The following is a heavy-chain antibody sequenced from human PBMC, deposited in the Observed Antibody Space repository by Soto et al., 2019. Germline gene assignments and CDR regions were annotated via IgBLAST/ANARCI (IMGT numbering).Heavy chain of an antibody. CDR3: ARLWTEGATSREKPLDR. Sequence: QIQLVQSGGGVKTPGASVKVSCTTSRYTFTSHGIAWVRQAPGQGLEWMGWISTFNGKTDYAQKFQGRVTMTADTTPSPSDRRLRSRGSAATAGFFGARLWTEGATSREKPLDRGGKGKKATVPS. D-gene: IGHD1-26*01. CDR1: RYTFTSHG. J-gene: IGHJ3*01. V-gene: IGHV1-18*01. CDR2: ISTFNGKT.